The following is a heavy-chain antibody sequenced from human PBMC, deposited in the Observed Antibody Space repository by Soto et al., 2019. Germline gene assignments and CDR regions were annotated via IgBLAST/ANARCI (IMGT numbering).Heavy chain of an antibody. V-gene: IGHV4-31*03. CDR2: IYYSGST. D-gene: IGHD3-22*01. J-gene: IGHJ4*02. CDR3: ARQDYYDSSGYTFDY. Sequence: SATLSLTCPVSGGSISSGGYYWSWIRQHPGNGLEWIWYIYYSGSTYYNPSLKSRVTISVDTSKNQFSLKLSSVTAADTAVYYCARQDYYDSSGYTFDYWGQGTLVTVSA. CDR1: GGSISSGGYY.